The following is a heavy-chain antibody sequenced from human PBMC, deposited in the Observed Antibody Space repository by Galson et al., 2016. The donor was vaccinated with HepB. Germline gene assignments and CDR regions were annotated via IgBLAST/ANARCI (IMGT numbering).Heavy chain of an antibody. Sequence: SLRLSCAASGFTFSSYSMNWVRPAPGKGLEWISYISISSSTIYYADSVRGRFAISRDNAKNSLYLQMNSLRDEDTAVYYCARDMSSFYNYYYYGMDVWGQGTTVTVSS. CDR2: ISISSSTI. D-gene: IGHD6-13*01. CDR1: GFTFSSYS. V-gene: IGHV3-48*02. J-gene: IGHJ6*02. CDR3: ARDMSSFYNYYYYGMDV.